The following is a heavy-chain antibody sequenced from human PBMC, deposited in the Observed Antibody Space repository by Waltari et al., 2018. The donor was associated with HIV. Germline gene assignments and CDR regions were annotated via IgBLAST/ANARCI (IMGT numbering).Heavy chain of an antibody. CDR1: GGSITSSNW. J-gene: IGHJ6*02. Sequence: QVQLQESGPGLVKPSGTLSLTCAVSGGSITSSNWWSWVRQPPGKGLEWIGEIYHSESTNYNPSLKSRVTISLDKSKNQFSLKLSSVTAADTALYYCAGSRSSGSSVYYGMDVWGQGTTVTVSS. V-gene: IGHV4-4*02. D-gene: IGHD3-22*01. CDR3: AGSRSSGSSVYYGMDV. CDR2: IYHSEST.